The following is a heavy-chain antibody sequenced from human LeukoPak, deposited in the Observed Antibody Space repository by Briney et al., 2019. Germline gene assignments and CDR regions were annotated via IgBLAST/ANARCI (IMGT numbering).Heavy chain of an antibody. Sequence: PSETLPLTCAVYGGSFSDYYWGWIRQPPGKGLEWIGSIYYSGSTYYNPSLKSRVTISVDTSKNQFSLKLSSVTAADTAVYYCARVLGSRFGESIPIDYWGQGTLVTVSS. CDR2: IYYSGST. J-gene: IGHJ4*02. D-gene: IGHD3-10*02. V-gene: IGHV4-34*01. CDR3: ARVLGSRFGESIPIDY. CDR1: GGSFSDYY.